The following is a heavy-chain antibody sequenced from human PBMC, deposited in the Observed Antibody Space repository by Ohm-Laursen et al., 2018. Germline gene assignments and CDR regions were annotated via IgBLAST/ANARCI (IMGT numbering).Heavy chain of an antibody. CDR1: GGSISNYY. J-gene: IGHJ4*02. V-gene: IGHV4-4*07. D-gene: IGHD6-13*01. CDR3: ARVEQQLTYYFDY. Sequence: SDTLSLTCTVSGGSISNYYWTWIRQPAGKGLEWIGRTYNGGNTNYNPSLKSRVTMSEDTSKNQFSLKLSSVTAADTAVYYCARVEQQLTYYFDYWGQGTLVTVSS. CDR2: TYNGGNT.